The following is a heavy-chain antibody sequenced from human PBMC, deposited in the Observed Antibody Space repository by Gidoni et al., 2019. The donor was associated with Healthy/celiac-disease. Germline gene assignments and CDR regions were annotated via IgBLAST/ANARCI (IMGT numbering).Heavy chain of an antibody. D-gene: IGHD1-1*01. CDR2: INAGNGNT. Sequence: QVQLVQSGAEVKKPGASVKVSCKASGYTFTSYAMHWVRQAPGQRLEWMGWINAGNGNTKYSQKFQGRVTITRDTSASTAYMELSSLRSEDTAVYYCARDNRWQPSLDNWNDGYWGQGTLVTVSS. J-gene: IGHJ4*02. CDR3: ARDNRWQPSLDNWNDGY. CDR1: GYTFTSYA. V-gene: IGHV1-3*01.